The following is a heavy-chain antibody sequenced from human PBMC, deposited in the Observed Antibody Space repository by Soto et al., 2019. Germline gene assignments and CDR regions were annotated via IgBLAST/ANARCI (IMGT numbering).Heavy chain of an antibody. D-gene: IGHD3-16*01. V-gene: IGHV3-30-3*01. CDR3: ARPLWRNDYDWGYFDL. J-gene: IGHJ2*01. CDR2: ISYDGSNK. Sequence: QVQLVESGGGVVQPGRSLRLSCAASGFTFSSYAMHWVRQAPGKGLEWVAVISYDGSNKYYADSVKGRFTISRDNSKNTLYLQMNSRRAEVTAVYYCARPLWRNDYDWGYFDLWGRGTLVTVSS. CDR1: GFTFSSYA.